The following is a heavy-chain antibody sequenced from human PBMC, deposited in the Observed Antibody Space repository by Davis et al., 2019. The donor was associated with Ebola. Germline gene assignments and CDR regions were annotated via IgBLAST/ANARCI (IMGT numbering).Heavy chain of an antibody. CDR3: ARGNQIKKGQFDY. J-gene: IGHJ4*02. CDR2: INHSGST. CDR1: GGSFSGYY. Sequence: PGGSLRLSCAVYGGSFSGYYWSWIRQPPGKGLEWIGEINHSGSTNYNPSLRSRVTISVDTSKNQFSLRLNSVTATDTAVYYCARGNQIKKGQFDYWGQGTLVTVSS. V-gene: IGHV4-34*01.